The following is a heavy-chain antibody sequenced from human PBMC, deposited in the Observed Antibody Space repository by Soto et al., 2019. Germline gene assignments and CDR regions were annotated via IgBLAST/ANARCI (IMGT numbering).Heavy chain of an antibody. CDR3: ARLWYCSSTSCYGSDAFDI. CDR2: IDPSDSYT. J-gene: IGHJ3*02. D-gene: IGHD2-2*01. CDR1: GYSFTSYW. V-gene: IGHV5-10-1*01. Sequence: XDSLTISCKGSGYSFTSYWISWVRQMPGKGLEWMGRIDPSDSYTNYSPSFQGHVTISADKSISTAYLQWSSLKASDTAMYYCARLWYCSSTSCYGSDAFDIWGQGTMVTVSS.